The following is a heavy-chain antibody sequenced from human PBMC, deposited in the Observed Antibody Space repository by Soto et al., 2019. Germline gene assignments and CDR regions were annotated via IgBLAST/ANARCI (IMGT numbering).Heavy chain of an antibody. V-gene: IGHV3-30-3*01. CDR3: ARETPHFHDSSGYSLPRPDDY. CDR2: ISYDGSNK. Sequence: PGGSLRLSCAASGFTFSSYAMHWVRQAPGKGLEWVAVISYDGSNKYYAESVKGRFTISRDNSKNTLYLQMNSLRAEDTAVYYCARETPHFHDSSGYSLPRPDDYWGQGTLVTVSS. CDR1: GFTFSSYA. D-gene: IGHD3-22*01. J-gene: IGHJ4*02.